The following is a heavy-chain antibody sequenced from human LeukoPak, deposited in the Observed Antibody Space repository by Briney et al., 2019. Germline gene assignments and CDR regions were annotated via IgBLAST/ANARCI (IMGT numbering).Heavy chain of an antibody. V-gene: IGHV1-18*01. J-gene: IGHJ4*02. Sequence: ASVKVSCKASGYTFTSYGISWVRQAPGQGLEWMGWISDYNGNTNYARKLQGRVTMTTDTSTSTAYMEVRSLRSDDTAVYYCARGRLGYCSGGSCSDFDYWGQGTLVTVSS. CDR3: ARGRLGYCSGGSCSDFDY. D-gene: IGHD2-15*01. CDR2: ISDYNGNT. CDR1: GYTFTSYG.